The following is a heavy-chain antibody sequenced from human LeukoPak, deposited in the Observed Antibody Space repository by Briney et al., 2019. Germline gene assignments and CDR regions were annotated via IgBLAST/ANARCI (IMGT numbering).Heavy chain of an antibody. CDR3: AKDRSSTWSFDY. CDR2: ISSDGSNN. J-gene: IGHJ4*02. V-gene: IGHV3-30*18. CDR1: GFTFNSDN. D-gene: IGHD6-13*01. Sequence: PGGSLRLSCAASGFTFNSDNMHWVRQAPGKGLEWVAVISSDGSNNCYADSVKGRFTISRDNYRNTLYLQMNSLIAEDTAVYYCAKDRSSTWSFDYWGQGTLVTVSS.